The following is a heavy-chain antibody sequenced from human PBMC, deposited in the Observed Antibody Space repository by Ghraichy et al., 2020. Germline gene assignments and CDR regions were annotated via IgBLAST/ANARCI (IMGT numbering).Heavy chain of an antibody. Sequence: SETLSLTCAVYGGSFSGYYWSWIRQPPGKGLEWIGEINHSGSTNYNPSLKSRVTISVDTSKNQFSLKLSSVTAADTAVYYCARGLPKSRFLEWLAPYDAFDIWGQGTMVTVSS. V-gene: IGHV4-34*01. CDR1: GGSFSGYY. J-gene: IGHJ3*02. CDR3: ARGLPKSRFLEWLAPYDAFDI. D-gene: IGHD3-3*01. CDR2: INHSGST.